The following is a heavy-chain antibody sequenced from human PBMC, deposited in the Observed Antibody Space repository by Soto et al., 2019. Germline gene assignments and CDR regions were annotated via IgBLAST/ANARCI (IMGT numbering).Heavy chain of an antibody. D-gene: IGHD3-16*01. CDR1: GYTFTGDY. Sequence: ASVKVSCKAAGYTFTGDYRHWVRQAPGQGLEWMGWINPNSGGTNYAQKFQGWVTMTRDTSISTAYMELSRLRSDDTAVYYCARDEGGSMDFAYWGQGTLVPVPQ. J-gene: IGHJ4*02. V-gene: IGHV1-2*04. CDR3: ARDEGGSMDFAY. CDR2: INPNSGGT.